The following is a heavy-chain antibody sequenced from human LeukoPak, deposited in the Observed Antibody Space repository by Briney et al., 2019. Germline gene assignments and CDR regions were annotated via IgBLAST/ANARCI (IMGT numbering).Heavy chain of an antibody. J-gene: IGHJ4*02. Sequence: GGSLRLSCAASGFTFSSYAMSWVRQAPGKGLEWVSAISGSGGSTYYADSVKGRFTISRDNSKNTPYLQMNSLRAEDTAVYYCAKVLRYFDWLSSFDYRGQGTLVTVSS. CDR3: AKVLRYFDWLSSFDY. CDR1: GFTFSSYA. V-gene: IGHV3-23*01. CDR2: ISGSGGST. D-gene: IGHD3-9*01.